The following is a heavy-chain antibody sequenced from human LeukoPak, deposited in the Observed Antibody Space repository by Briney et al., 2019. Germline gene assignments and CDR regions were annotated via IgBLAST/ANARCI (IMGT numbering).Heavy chain of an antibody. CDR3: AKSRYKDDFWSGYPDY. CDR1: GFTFSSYA. D-gene: IGHD3-3*01. Sequence: PGGSLRLSCAASGFTFSSYAMNWVRQAPGKGLEWVSAISGSGGSTYYADSVKGRFTISRDNSKNTLYLQMNSLRAEDTAVYYCAKSRYKDDFWSGYPDYWGQGTLVTVSS. V-gene: IGHV3-23*01. CDR2: ISGSGGST. J-gene: IGHJ4*02.